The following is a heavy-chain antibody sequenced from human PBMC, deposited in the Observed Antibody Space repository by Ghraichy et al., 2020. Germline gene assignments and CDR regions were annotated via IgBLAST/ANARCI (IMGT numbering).Heavy chain of an antibody. J-gene: IGHJ4*02. Sequence: GGSLRLSCAASGFTFNDYAMHWVRQAPGKGLEWVSGISWNSGSIGYADSVKGRFTISRDNAKNSLYLQMNSLRAEDTALYYCAKSLAVSTSCYDYWGQGTLVTVSS. CDR1: GFTFNDYA. CDR3: AKSLAVSTSCYDY. V-gene: IGHV3-9*01. CDR2: ISWNSGSI. D-gene: IGHD2-2*01.